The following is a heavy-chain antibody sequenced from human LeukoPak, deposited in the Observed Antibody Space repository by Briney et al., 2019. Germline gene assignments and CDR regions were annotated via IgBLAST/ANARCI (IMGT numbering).Heavy chain of an antibody. CDR1: GGSISSSSYY. D-gene: IGHD3-22*01. CDR3: ARGDSSGYYPYYFNY. CDR2: IYYSGST. J-gene: IGHJ4*02. Sequence: SETLSLTCTVSGGSISSSSYYWGWIRQPPGKGLEWIGSIYYSGSTYYNPSHKSRVTISVDTSKNQFSLKLSSVTAAGTAVYYCARGDSSGYYPYYFNYWGQGTLVTVSS. V-gene: IGHV4-39*07.